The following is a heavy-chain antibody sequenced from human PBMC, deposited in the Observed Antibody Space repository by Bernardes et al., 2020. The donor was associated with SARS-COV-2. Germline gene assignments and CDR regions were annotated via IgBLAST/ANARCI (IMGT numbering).Heavy chain of an antibody. V-gene: IGHV4-59*01. Sequence: SETLSLTCTVSGGSISSYYWSWIRQPPGKGLEWIGYIYYSGSTNYNPSLKSRVTISVDTSKNQFSLKLSSVTAADTAVYYCARDRGYGGWIDPFDYWGQGTLVTVSS. J-gene: IGHJ4*02. CDR2: IYYSGST. CDR1: GGSISSYY. CDR3: ARDRGYGGWIDPFDY. D-gene: IGHD4-17*01.